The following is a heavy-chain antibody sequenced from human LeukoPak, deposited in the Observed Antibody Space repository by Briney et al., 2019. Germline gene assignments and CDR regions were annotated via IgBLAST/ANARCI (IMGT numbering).Heavy chain of an antibody. D-gene: IGHD2-15*01. Sequence: SETLSLTCAVYGGSFSGYYWSWIRQPPGKGLEWIGEINHSGSTNYNPSLKSRVTISVDTSKNQFSLKLSSVTAADTAVYYCARDGGGCGGSCYYYYMDVWGKGTTVTVSS. CDR1: GGSFSGYY. V-gene: IGHV4-34*01. CDR3: ARDGGGCGGSCYYYYMDV. CDR2: INHSGST. J-gene: IGHJ6*03.